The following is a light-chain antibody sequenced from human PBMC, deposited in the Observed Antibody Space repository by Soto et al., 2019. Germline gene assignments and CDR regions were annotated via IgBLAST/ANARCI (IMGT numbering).Light chain of an antibody. CDR2: DNN. CDR1: SSNIGRST. CDR3: AAWDDSLNGFYV. V-gene: IGLV1-44*01. J-gene: IGLJ1*01. Sequence: QAVVTQPPSASGPPGQRVTISCSGSSSNIGRSTVSWYQQRPGTAPTLLIYDNNQRPSGVPDRFSGSKSGTSASLAISGLQSEDEADYYCAAWDDSLNGFYVFGTGTKLTVL.